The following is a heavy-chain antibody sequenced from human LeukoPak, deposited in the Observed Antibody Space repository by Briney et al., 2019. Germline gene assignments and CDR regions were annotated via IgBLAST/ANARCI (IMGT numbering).Heavy chain of an antibody. CDR3: ARSKGTTVVTRGRFDY. J-gene: IGHJ4*02. CDR1: GFTFSSYA. V-gene: IGHV3-30-3*01. CDR2: ISYDGSNK. D-gene: IGHD4-23*01. Sequence: GGSLRLSCAASGFTFSSYAMHWVRQAPGKGLEWVAVISYDGSNKYYADSVKGRFTISRDNSKNTLYLQMNSLRAEDTAVYYCARSKGTTVVTRGRFDYWGQGTLVTVSS.